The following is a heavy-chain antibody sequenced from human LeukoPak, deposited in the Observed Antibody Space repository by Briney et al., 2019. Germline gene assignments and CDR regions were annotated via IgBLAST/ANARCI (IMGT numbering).Heavy chain of an antibody. CDR1: GFTVSNSH. CDR2: IYSGGST. CDR3: VRGQVTMAV. D-gene: IGHD3-10*01. Sequence: PGGSLRLSCAASGFTVSNSHMRWVRQAPGKGLEWVSVIYSGGSTYYADSVKGRLTISRDNSENTVYLEMNNLRAEDTAVYYCVRGQVTMAVWGQGTLVTVSA. J-gene: IGHJ4*02. V-gene: IGHV3-53*01.